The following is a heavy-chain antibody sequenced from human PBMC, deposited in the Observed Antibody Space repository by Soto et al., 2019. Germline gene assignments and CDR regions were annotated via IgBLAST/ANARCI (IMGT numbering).Heavy chain of an antibody. J-gene: IGHJ4*02. CDR2: IYYSGST. CDR3: AISTYSSGWFDY. D-gene: IGHD6-19*01. Sequence: SETLSLTCTVSGGSISSSSYYWGWIRQPPGKGLEWIGSIYYSGSTYYNPSLKSRVTISVDTSKNQFSLKLSSVTAADTAVYYCAISTYSSGWFDYWGQGTLVTVSS. CDR1: GGSISSSSYY. V-gene: IGHV4-39*01.